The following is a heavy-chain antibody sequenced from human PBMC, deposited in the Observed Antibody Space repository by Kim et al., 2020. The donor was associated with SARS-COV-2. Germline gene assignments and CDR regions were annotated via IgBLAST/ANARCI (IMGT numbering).Heavy chain of an antibody. CDR3: ARGGCGNPSCLDF. CDR2: INSDGSDT. J-gene: IGHJ4*02. V-gene: IGHV3-74*01. D-gene: IGHD2-21*01. CDR1: GFTFNRFW. Sequence: GGSLRLSCAASGFTFNRFWMHWVRQPPGKGLEWVSRINSDGSDTKYADSVKGRFTISRDNAENTLSLQMNSLRAEDTAVYYCARGGCGNPSCLDFWGQGTLVTVSS.